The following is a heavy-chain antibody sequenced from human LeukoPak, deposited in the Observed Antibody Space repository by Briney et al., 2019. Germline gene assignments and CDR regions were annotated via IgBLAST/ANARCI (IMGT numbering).Heavy chain of an antibody. D-gene: IGHD1-26*01. J-gene: IGHJ4*02. CDR1: GGSISSYY. CDR2: IYYSGST. CDR3: ARGSEGATTGYFDY. V-gene: IGHV4-59*05. Sequence: PSETLSLTCTVSGGSISSYYWSWIRQPPGKGLEWIGSIYYSGSTYYNPSLKSRVTISVDTSKNQFSLKLSSVTAADTAVYYCARGSEGATTGYFDYWGQGTLVTVSS.